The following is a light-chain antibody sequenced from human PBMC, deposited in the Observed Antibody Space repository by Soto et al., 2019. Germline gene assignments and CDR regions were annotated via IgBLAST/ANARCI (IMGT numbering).Light chain of an antibody. V-gene: IGKV3-15*01. J-gene: IGKJ5*01. CDR3: QQYNNWPPIT. CDR2: GAS. Sequence: DIFMTQSPATPSVSPGERAPLSCRASQSVRSNLAWYQQKPGQAPRLLIYGASTRATDIPARFSGSGSGTDFTLTISNLQSEDFAVYYCQQYNNWPPITFGQGTRLEI. CDR1: QSVRSN.